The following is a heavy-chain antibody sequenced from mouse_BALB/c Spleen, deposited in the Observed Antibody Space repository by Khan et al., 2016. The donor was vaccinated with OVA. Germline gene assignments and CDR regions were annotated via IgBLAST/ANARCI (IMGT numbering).Heavy chain of an antibody. Sequence: EVKLLESGPGLVKPSQSLSLTCTVTGYSITSDYAWNWIRQFPGNQLEWMGYIRYSGSTSYNPSLKSRISITRDTSKNQFFLQLNSVTTEDTATYYCARSIMANWGQGTTLTVSS. CDR3: ARSIMAN. CDR1: GYSITSDYA. V-gene: IGHV3-2*02. CDR2: IRYSGST. J-gene: IGHJ2*01.